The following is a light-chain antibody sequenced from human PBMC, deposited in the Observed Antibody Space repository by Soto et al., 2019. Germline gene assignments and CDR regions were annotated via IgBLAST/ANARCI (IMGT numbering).Light chain of an antibody. CDR2: GAS. CDR3: QQRFNSWT. V-gene: IGKV3-11*01. CDR1: QSVSNY. J-gene: IGKJ1*01. Sequence: EIVLTQSPATLSLSPGERATLSCRASQSVSNYLAWYQQKPGQAPRLLIYGASNRATGIPARLSGSGSGTDFTLTISSLEPEDFAVYYCQQRFNSWTFGQGTKVDIK.